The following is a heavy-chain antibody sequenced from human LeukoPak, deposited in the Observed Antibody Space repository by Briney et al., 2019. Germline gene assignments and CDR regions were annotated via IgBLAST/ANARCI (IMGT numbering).Heavy chain of an antibody. J-gene: IGHJ4*02. CDR1: GFTFSNFA. D-gene: IGHD3-16*01. Sequence: GGSLRLSCAASGFTFSNFAMSWVRQAPGKGLEWVANIKDDGREEYYVDSVKGRFTISRDNAKNSLYLHMNSLRAEDTAVYYCGRDPYYDALDYWGQGTPVTVSS. V-gene: IGHV3-7*01. CDR2: IKDDGREE. CDR3: GRDPYYDALDY.